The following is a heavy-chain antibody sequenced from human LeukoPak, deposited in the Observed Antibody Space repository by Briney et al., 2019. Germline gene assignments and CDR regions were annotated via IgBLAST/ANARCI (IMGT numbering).Heavy chain of an antibody. CDR1: GFIFSNYA. D-gene: IGHD5-18*01. Sequence: GGSLRLSCAASGFIFSNYAMSWVRQAPGKGLEWVSVIYSGGSTYYADSVKGRFTISRDNSKNTLYLQMNSLRAEDTAVYYCARARGYSYPFDYWGQGTLVTVSS. J-gene: IGHJ4*02. CDR3: ARARGYSYPFDY. V-gene: IGHV3-53*01. CDR2: IYSGGST.